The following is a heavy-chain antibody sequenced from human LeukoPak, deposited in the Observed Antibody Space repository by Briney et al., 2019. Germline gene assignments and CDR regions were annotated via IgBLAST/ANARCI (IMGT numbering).Heavy chain of an antibody. V-gene: IGHV1-18*01. CDR3: VRDDCSSNTCYSGDY. CDR2: ISTYHDEI. Sequence: ASVKVSCKASGYTFTNYGLSWVRQAPGQGLEWMGWISTYHDEINYAQKFQGRVTMTTDTSTSTAYMQLRSLRSDDTAMYYCVRDDCSSNTCYSGDYWGQGTLVTVSS. CDR1: GYTFTNYG. J-gene: IGHJ4*02. D-gene: IGHD2-2*01.